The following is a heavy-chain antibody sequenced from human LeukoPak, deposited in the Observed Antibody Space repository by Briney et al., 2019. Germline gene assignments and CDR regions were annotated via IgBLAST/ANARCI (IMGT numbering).Heavy chain of an antibody. J-gene: IGHJ4*02. V-gene: IGHV3-66*01. Sequence: GGSPRLSCVAPWFTLRSNYMGWGRPAPGEGVEWGSVIFCGGSTYFADSVKGRFTISRDNSKNTLYLQMNSLRAEDTAVYYCATSLLWSGYYTPRPREGSGSYHVFDYWGQGTLVTVSS. CDR1: WFTLRSNY. D-gene: IGHD3-3*01. CDR3: ATSLLWSGYYTPRPREGSGSYHVFDY. CDR2: IFCGGST.